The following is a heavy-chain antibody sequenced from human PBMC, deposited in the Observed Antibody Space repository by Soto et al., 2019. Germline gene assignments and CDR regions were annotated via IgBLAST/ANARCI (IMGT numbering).Heavy chain of an antibody. CDR3: ASCHALAAAGPDACDI. CDR1: GYTFTSYY. J-gene: IGHJ3*02. Sequence: ASVKVSCKASGYTFTSYYINWVRQATGQGLEWMGWMNPNSGNTGYAQKFQGRVTMTRNTSISTAYMELSSLRSEDTAVYYCASCHALAAAGPDACDIWGQGTMVTV. V-gene: IGHV1-8*01. CDR2: MNPNSGNT. D-gene: IGHD6-13*01.